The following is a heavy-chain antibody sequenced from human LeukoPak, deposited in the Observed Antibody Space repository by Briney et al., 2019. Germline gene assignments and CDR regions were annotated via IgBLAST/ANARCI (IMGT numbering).Heavy chain of an antibody. CDR3: ARSGIPNYDFWSGPFDY. Sequence: SMKVSCNASGGTFSSYSISWVRQDPGQRLEWMGRIIPIFGTANYAQKFQGRVTITTDESTSTAYMELSSLRSEDTAVYYCARSGIPNYDFWSGPFDYWGQGTLVTVSS. CDR2: IIPIFGTA. CDR1: GGTFSSYS. D-gene: IGHD3-3*01. V-gene: IGHV1-69*05. J-gene: IGHJ4*02.